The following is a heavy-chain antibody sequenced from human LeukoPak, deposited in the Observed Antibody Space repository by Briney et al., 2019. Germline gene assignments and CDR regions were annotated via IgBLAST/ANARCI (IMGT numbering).Heavy chain of an antibody. J-gene: IGHJ4*02. Sequence: PSETLSLTCSVSNGSISTYYWSWIRQSPGKGLEWIGYIYYGGTTSYNPSLKRRVTISVHSPKNHFSLRLTSLTAADTALYYCARHGGTLDYFDYWGPGSLVIVSS. D-gene: IGHD1-26*01. CDR3: ARHGGTLDYFDY. CDR2: IYYGGTT. V-gene: IGHV4-59*08. CDR1: NGSISTYY.